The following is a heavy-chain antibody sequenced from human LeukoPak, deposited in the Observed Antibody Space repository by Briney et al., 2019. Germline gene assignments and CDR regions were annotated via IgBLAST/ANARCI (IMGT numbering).Heavy chain of an antibody. D-gene: IGHD2-2*01. Sequence: GSLRLSCAASGFTFSSYSMNWVRQAPGKGLEWVSSISSSSSYIYYADSVKGRFTISRDNAKNSLYLQMNSLRAEDTAVYYCARGVVPAAMSVAFDIWGQGTMVTVSS. J-gene: IGHJ3*02. V-gene: IGHV3-21*01. CDR2: ISSSSSYI. CDR3: ARGVVPAAMSVAFDI. CDR1: GFTFSSYS.